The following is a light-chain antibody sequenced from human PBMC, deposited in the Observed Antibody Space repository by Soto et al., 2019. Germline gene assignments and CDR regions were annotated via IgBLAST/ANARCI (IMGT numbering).Light chain of an antibody. Sequence: QSALTQPPSASGSPGQSVTISCTGTSSDVGEYNYVSWYQQHPGKAPRLMIFEVNKRPSGVPDRFSGSKSGNTASLTVSGLQAEDEADYYCSSYGGNYNFVFGTG. J-gene: IGLJ1*01. V-gene: IGLV2-8*01. CDR2: EVN. CDR3: SSYGGNYNFV. CDR1: SSDVGEYNY.